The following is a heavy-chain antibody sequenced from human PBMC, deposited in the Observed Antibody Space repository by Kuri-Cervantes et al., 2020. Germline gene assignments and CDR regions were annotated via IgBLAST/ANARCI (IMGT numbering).Heavy chain of an antibody. CDR2: ISWNSGSI. V-gene: IGHV3-9*01. D-gene: IGHD5-12*01. CDR3: SKDAIVATIWSGWFDP. J-gene: IGHJ5*02. Sequence: GGSLRLSCAASGFTFDDYAIPWVRQAPGKGLEWFSGISWNSGSIGYADSVKGRFTISRDNAKNSLYLQMNSLRAEDTALYYCSKDAIVATIWSGWFDPWGQGTLVTVSS. CDR1: GFTFDDYA.